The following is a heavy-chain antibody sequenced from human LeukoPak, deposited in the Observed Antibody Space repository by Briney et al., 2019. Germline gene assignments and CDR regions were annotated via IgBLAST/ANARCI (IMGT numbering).Heavy chain of an antibody. J-gene: IGHJ5*02. CDR2: IYPGDSDT. CDR1: GYSFTSYW. D-gene: IGHD2-21*02. Sequence: GESLKISCKGSGYSFTSYWIGWARQMPGKGLEWMGVIYPGDSDTRYSPSFQGQVTISADKSISTAYLQWSSLKASDTAMYYCARGKVVTANHNWFDPWGQGTLVTVSS. CDR3: ARGKVVTANHNWFDP. V-gene: IGHV5-51*01.